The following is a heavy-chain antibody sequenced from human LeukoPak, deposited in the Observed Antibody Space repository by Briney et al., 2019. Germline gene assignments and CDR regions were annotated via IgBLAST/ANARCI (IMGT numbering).Heavy chain of an antibody. J-gene: IGHJ4*02. CDR1: GFTFGHNA. V-gene: IGHV3-23*01. D-gene: IGHD6-6*01. CDR3: AKGAPSSSSIFDF. CDR2: LSGSGGDT. Sequence: GGSLRLSCVASGFTFGHNAMAWVRQAPGKRLEWVSALSGSGGDTFYADSVKGRFTISRDNSKNTLYLQLSSLRPDDTAVYYCAKGAPSSSSIFDFWGPGTLVTVSS.